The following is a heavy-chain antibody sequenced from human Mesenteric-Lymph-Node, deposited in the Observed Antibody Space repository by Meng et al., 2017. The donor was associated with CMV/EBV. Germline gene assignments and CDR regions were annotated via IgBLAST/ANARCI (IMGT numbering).Heavy chain of an antibody. Sequence: GESLKISCAASGFPFSDYAMHWVRQAPGKGLEWVAVISSDGSNKYYPDSVTGRLTISRDNSKSTLYLQMNSLRDEDTAVYYCARCLPAPQYCSRVTCSGAYYYYYGMDVWGQGTTVTVSS. V-gene: IGHV3-30*04. CDR1: GFPFSDYA. D-gene: IGHD2-2*01. J-gene: IGHJ6*02. CDR3: ARCLPAPQYCSRVTCSGAYYYYYGMDV. CDR2: ISSDGSNK.